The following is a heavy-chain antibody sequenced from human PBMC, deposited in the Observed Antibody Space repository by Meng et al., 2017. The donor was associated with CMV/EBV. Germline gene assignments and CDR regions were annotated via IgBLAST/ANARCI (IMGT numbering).Heavy chain of an antibody. V-gene: IGHV3-15*01. Sequence: GESLKISCAASGFTFSNAWMSWVRQAPGKGLEWVGRIKSKTDGGTTDYAAPVKGRFTISRDDSKNTLHLQMNSLKTEDTAVYYCTTDSIVGATVFDYWGQGTLVTVSS. CDR2: IKSKTDGGTT. CDR3: TTDSIVGATVFDY. CDR1: GFTFSNAW. D-gene: IGHD1-26*01. J-gene: IGHJ4*02.